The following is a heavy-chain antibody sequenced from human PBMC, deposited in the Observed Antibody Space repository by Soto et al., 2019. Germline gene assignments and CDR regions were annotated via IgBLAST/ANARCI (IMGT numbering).Heavy chain of an antibody. Sequence: SETLSLTCTVSGGSISSYYWSWIRQPPGKGLEWIGYIYYSGSTNYNPSLKSRVTISVDTSKNQFSLKLSSVTAADTAEYYCARVMTTVTYNWFDPWGQGTLVTVSS. CDR3: ARVMTTVTYNWFDP. V-gene: IGHV4-59*01. CDR1: GGSISSYY. D-gene: IGHD4-17*01. J-gene: IGHJ5*02. CDR2: IYYSGST.